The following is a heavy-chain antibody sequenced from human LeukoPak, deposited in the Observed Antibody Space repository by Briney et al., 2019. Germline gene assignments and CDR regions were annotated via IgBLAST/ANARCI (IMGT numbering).Heavy chain of an antibody. CDR3: TRDLRRARDH. CDR1: GGSFSGYY. Sequence: SETLSLTCAVYGGSFSGYYWSWIRQPPGKGLEWIGEINHSGSTNYNPSLKSRVTISVDTSKNQFSLKLSSVTAADTAIYYCTRDLRRARDHWGQGTLVTVSS. CDR2: INHSGST. J-gene: IGHJ4*02. V-gene: IGHV4-34*01.